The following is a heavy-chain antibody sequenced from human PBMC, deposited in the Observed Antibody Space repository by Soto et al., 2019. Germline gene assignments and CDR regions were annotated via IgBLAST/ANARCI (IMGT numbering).Heavy chain of an antibody. J-gene: IGHJ4*02. Sequence: VKVSCKASGYTLSTYAMHWVRQAPGQRLEWMGWINGDNGNTRYSQKFQGRVTITRDTSASTAYMELSSLRSEDTAVYYCARDPHYYDTTGYCLAYWGQGTLVTVSS. CDR1: GYTLSTYA. D-gene: IGHD3-22*01. V-gene: IGHV1-3*01. CDR2: INGDNGNT. CDR3: ARDPHYYDTTGYCLAY.